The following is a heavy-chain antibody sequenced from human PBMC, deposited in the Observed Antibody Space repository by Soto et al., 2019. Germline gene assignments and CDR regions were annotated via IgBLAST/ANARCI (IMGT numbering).Heavy chain of an antibody. J-gene: IGHJ4*02. CDR2: IYWDDDK. CDR1: GFALTTRPVG. Sequence: QITLKESGPTLVKPTQTLTLTCSFSGFALTTRPVGVGWIRQPPGKSLEWLAVIYWDDDKRYSPSLRSRLTINKDTSTNQVVLTVTNTEPADTATYYCAHRLGGYTWNDGYLDYWGQGTPVTVSS. CDR3: AHRLGGYTWNDGYLDY. V-gene: IGHV2-5*02. D-gene: IGHD5-12*01.